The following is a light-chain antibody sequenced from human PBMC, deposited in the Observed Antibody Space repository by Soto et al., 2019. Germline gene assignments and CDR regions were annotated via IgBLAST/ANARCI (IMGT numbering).Light chain of an antibody. J-gene: IGKJ1*01. CDR3: QQYHNWPWT. V-gene: IGKV3-15*01. Sequence: EIVMTQSPAPLSLSPGERATLSCRASQSVSSDLAWYQQKPGQAPRLLIHSASTRATGIPARFSGSGSGTEFTLTISSLQSEDFAVYYCQQYHNWPWTFGQGTKVDIK. CDR1: QSVSSD. CDR2: SAS.